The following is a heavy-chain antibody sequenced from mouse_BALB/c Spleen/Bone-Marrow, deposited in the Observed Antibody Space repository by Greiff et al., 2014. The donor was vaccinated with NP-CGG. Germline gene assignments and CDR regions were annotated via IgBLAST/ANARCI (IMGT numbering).Heavy chain of an antibody. V-gene: IGHV3-8*02. J-gene: IGHJ2*01. Sequence: DVQLQESGPSLVKPSQTLSLSCSVTGDSITSGYWNWIRRFPGNKLEYMGFISYSGGTYYNPSLRSRISITRDTSKNQYYLHLNSVTTEDTATYYCARTHYYGWFDYWGQGTTLTVS. CDR1: GDSITSGY. D-gene: IGHD1-2*01. CDR3: ARTHYYGWFDY. CDR2: ISYSGGT.